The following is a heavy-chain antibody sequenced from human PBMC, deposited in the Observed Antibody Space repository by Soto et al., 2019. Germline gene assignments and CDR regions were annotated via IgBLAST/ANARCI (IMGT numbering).Heavy chain of an antibody. CDR1: GGTFSSYA. J-gene: IGHJ3*02. CDR3: ARVLSLRSARLDAFDI. V-gene: IGHV1-69*01. D-gene: IGHD6-6*01. CDR2: IIPIFGTA. Sequence: QVQLVQSGAEVKKPGSSVKVSCKASGGTFSSYAISWVRQAPGQGLEWRGGIIPIFGTANYAQKFQGRVTITADESTSTAYMELSSLRSEDTAVYYCARVLSLRSARLDAFDIWGQGTMVTVSS.